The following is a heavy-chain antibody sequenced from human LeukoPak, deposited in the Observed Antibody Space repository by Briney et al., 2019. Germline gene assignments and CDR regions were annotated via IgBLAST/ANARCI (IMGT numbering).Heavy chain of an antibody. CDR2: IVVGSGNT. V-gene: IGHV1-58*02. D-gene: IGHD1-26*01. Sequence: SVKVSCKASGFTFTSSAMQWVRQARGQRLEWIGWIVVGSGNTNYAQKFQERVTITRDMSTSTAYMELSSLRSEDTAVYYCARESPSGSYYRGYFDLWGRGTLVTVSS. J-gene: IGHJ2*01. CDR1: GFTFTSSA. CDR3: ARESPSGSYYRGYFDL.